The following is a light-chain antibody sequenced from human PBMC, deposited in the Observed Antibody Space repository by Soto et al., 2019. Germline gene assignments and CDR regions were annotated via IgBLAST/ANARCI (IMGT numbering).Light chain of an antibody. CDR2: DVN. J-gene: IGLJ1*01. V-gene: IGLV2-11*01. Sequence: QSALTQPRSVSGSPGQSVTISCTETSSDVGGYNYVSWYQQHPGKAPKVMIYDVNKRPSGVPDRFSGSKSGNTDSLTISGLQAEDEADYYCCSYAGNYVFATGTKVTVL. CDR3: CSYAGNYV. CDR1: SSDVGGYNY.